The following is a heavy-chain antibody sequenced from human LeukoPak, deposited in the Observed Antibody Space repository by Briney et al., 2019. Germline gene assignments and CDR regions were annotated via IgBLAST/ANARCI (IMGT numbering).Heavy chain of an antibody. CDR2: ISSSSSTI. Sequence: PGGSLRLSCAASGFTFSSYSMNWVRQAPGKGLEWVSYISSSSSTIYYADSVKGRFTISRDNAKNSLYLQMDSLRAEDTAVYYCARDLQLVFFDYWGQGTLVTVSS. J-gene: IGHJ4*02. D-gene: IGHD6-6*01. CDR1: GFTFSSYS. CDR3: ARDLQLVFFDY. V-gene: IGHV3-48*01.